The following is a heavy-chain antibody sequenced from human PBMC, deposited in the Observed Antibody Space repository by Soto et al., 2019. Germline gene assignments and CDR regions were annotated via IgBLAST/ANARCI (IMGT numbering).Heavy chain of an antibody. CDR2: ISAYNGNT. Sequence: QVQLVQSGAEVKKPGASVKVSCKASGYTFTSYGISWVRQAPGQGLEWMGWISAYNGNTNYAQKLQGRVTMTTDTSTSTAHMELRSRKSDDTAVYSCARELGGYPWDWFDPWGQGTLVTVSS. D-gene: IGHD3-16*01. CDR1: GYTFTSYG. V-gene: IGHV1-18*01. J-gene: IGHJ5*02. CDR3: ARELGGYPWDWFDP.